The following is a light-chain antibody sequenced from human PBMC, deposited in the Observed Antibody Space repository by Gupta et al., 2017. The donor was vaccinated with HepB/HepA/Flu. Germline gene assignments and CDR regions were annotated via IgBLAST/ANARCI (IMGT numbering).Light chain of an antibody. V-gene: IGLV1-40*01. CDR3: QSYDTSLGGWV. Sequence: QSVLTPPPSVSGAPGQRVSISCSGSSSNIGPGFDVHWYQQLPGTAPKLLISGANNRPSGVPDRFSGSESDTSASLVITGLQADDEGEYYCQSYDTSLGGWVFGGGTKLTVL. CDR1: SSNIGPGFD. CDR2: GAN. J-gene: IGLJ3*02.